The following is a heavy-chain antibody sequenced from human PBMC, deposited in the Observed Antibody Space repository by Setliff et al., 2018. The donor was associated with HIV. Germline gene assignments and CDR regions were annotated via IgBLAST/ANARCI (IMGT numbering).Heavy chain of an antibody. CDR3: AHSVGSGSHYNPDAFDI. D-gene: IGHD3-10*01. J-gene: IGHJ3*02. CDR1: GFSLSTNGVA. Sequence: SGPTLVNPTQTLTLTCTFSGFSLSTNGVAVGWIRQPPGKALEWLALIYWNDDKRYRPSLESRLTITKDISKNQVVLTMTNMDPVDTAIYYCAHSVGSGSHYNPDAFDIWGQGTMVTVSS. CDR2: IYWNDDK. V-gene: IGHV2-5*01.